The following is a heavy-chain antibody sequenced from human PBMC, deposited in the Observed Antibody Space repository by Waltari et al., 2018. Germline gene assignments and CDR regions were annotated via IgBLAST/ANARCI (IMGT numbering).Heavy chain of an antibody. D-gene: IGHD6-13*01. CDR1: GYTFTGYY. Sequence: QVQLVQSGAEVKKPGASVKVSCKASGYTFTGYYMHWVRQAPGQGLEWMGRINPNSGGTNYAQKFQGRVTMTRDTSISTAYMELSRLRSDDTAVYYCARGQPLSYSSSDLYYFDYWGQGTLVTVSS. J-gene: IGHJ4*02. CDR3: ARGQPLSYSSSDLYYFDY. CDR2: INPNSGGT. V-gene: IGHV1-2*06.